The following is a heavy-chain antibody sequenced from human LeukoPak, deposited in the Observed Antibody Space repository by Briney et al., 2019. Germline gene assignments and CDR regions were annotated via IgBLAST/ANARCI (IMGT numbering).Heavy chain of an antibody. CDR2: ISYDGSNK. J-gene: IGHJ6*03. CDR1: GFTFSSYA. D-gene: IGHD5-12*01. Sequence: GGSLRLSCAASGFTFSSYAMHWVRQAPGKGLEWVAVISYDGSNKYYADSVKGRFTISRDNSKNTLYLQMNSLRAEDTAVYYCARQAVLGVATTDYYYMDVWGKGTTVTVSS. CDR3: ARQAVLGVATTDYYYMDV. V-gene: IGHV3-30*04.